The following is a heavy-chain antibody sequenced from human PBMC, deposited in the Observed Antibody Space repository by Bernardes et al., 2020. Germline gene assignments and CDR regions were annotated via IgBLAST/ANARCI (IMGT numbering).Heavy chain of an antibody. D-gene: IGHD3-3*01. Sequence: GGSLRLSCSASGFPLRNYVMSWVRQAPGKGLEWVSTIGGDGATFYADSVKGRTTISRDTSKNTLHLEMSSLRAEDTAVYYCAKDLGLTVSEFWSSDWGPGTLVTVSS. CDR3: AKDLGLTVSEFWSSD. CDR1: GFPLRNYV. J-gene: IGHJ4*02. V-gene: IGHV3-23*01. CDR2: IGGDGAT.